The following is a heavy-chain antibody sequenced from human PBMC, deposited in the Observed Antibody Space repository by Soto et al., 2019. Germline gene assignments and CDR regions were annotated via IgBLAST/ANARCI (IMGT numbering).Heavy chain of an antibody. Sequence: SETLSLTCTVSGGSVSSGSYYWSWIRQPPGKGLEWIGYIYYSGSTNYNPSLKSRVTISVDTSKNQFSLKLSSVTAADTAVYYCARGGYCSSTSCYSFHYWGQGTLVTVSS. V-gene: IGHV4-61*01. CDR1: GGSVSSGSYY. J-gene: IGHJ4*02. D-gene: IGHD2-2*01. CDR2: IYYSGST. CDR3: ARGGYCSSTSCYSFHY.